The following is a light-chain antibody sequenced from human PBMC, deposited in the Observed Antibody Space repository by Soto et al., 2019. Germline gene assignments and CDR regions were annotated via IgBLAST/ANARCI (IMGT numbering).Light chain of an antibody. CDR2: HAS. CDR1: QSIDRW. CDR3: QHYTSYGI. J-gene: IGKJ1*01. Sequence: QCPATLPGSLGARVTITFRASQSIDRWLAWYQQRPGKAPKILIYHASSLETGVPSRFSGSGSGTEFTLTFSSLQPDDFAIYDCQHYTSYGIFGEGTKVDIK. V-gene: IGKV1-5*01.